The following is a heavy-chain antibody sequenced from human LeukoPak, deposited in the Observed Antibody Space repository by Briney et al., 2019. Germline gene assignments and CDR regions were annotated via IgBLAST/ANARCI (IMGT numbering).Heavy chain of an antibody. D-gene: IGHD3-10*01. J-gene: IGHJ4*02. CDR3: ARGGAVYPYYYGSGSYYNGLFDY. Sequence: SETLSLTCAVYGGSFSGYYWSWIRQPPGKGLEWIGEINHSGSTNYNPSLKSRVTISVDTSKNQFSLKLSSVTAADTAVYYCARGGAVYPYYYGSGSYYNGLFDYWGQGTLVTVSS. CDR2: INHSGST. V-gene: IGHV4-34*01. CDR1: GGSFSGYY.